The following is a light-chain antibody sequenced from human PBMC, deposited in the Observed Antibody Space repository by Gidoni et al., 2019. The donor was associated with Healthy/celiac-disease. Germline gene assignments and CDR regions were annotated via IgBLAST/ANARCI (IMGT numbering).Light chain of an antibody. CDR2: DAS. J-gene: IGKJ4*01. V-gene: IGKV1-33*01. CDR1: QDISNY. Sequence: DIQMTQSPSSLSASVGDRVTITCQAIQDISNYLNWYQQKPGKAPKLLIYDASNLETGVPSRFSGSGSGTDFAFTISSMQPEDIATYYCQQYDNPPLTFXGXTKVXIK. CDR3: QQYDNPPLT.